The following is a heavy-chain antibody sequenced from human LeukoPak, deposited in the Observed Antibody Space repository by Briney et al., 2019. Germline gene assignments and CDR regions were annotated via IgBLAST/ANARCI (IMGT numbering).Heavy chain of an antibody. CDR2: ISGSGGST. D-gene: IGHD3-22*01. V-gene: IGHV3-23*01. Sequence: GGSLRLSCAASGFTFSSYAMSWVRQAPGKGLEWVSAISGSGGSTYYADPVKRVFTIASNNSNNSLYLQMNSLRVEDTAFYYCAQRGTYYYDRSCYYYFDYWGQGTLVTVSS. CDR3: AQRGTYYYDRSCYYYFDY. J-gene: IGHJ4*02. CDR1: GFTFSSYA.